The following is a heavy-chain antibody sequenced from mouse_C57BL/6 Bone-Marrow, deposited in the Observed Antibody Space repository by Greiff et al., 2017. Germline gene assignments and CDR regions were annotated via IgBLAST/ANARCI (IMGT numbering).Heavy chain of an antibody. Sequence: EVMLVESGGGLVKPGGSLKLSCAASGFTFSSYTMSWVRQTPEKRLEWVATISGGGGNTYYPDSVKGRFTISRDNAKNTLYLQMSSLRSGDTALYYCARHGGLRRSYAMDYWGQGTSVTVSS. J-gene: IGHJ4*01. CDR2: ISGGGGNT. V-gene: IGHV5-9*01. CDR3: ARHGGLRRSYAMDY. CDR1: GFTFSSYT. D-gene: IGHD2-4*01.